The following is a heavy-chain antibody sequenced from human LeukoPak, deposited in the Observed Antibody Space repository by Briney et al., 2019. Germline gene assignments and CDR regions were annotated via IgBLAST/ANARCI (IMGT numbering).Heavy chain of an antibody. CDR1: GGSISSSSYY. CDR2: IYYSGST. V-gene: IGHV4-39*01. D-gene: IGHD2-21*02. Sequence: SETLSLTCTVSGGSISSSSYYWGWIRQPPGKGPEWIGSIYYSGSTYYNPSLKSRVTISVDTSKNQFSLKLSSVTAADTAVYYCAGTYCGGDCYRARGYFDLWGRGTLVTVSS. J-gene: IGHJ2*01. CDR3: AGTYCGGDCYRARGYFDL.